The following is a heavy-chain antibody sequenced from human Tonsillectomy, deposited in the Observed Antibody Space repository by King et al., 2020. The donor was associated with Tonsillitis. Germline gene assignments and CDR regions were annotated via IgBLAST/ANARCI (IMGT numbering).Heavy chain of an antibody. CDR3: ARGARFFSAWYSFMFFDY. J-gene: IGHJ4*02. CDR2: IKQDGSEK. Sequence: VQLVESGGGLVQPGGSLRLSCAASGFTFSNYWMTWVRQAPGKGLEWGANIKQDGSEKYYVDSVKGRFTISRDNAKNSLYLQTNSLGTEDTAGYYCARGARFFSAWYSFMFFDYWGQGILVTVSS. V-gene: IGHV3-7*01. CDR1: GFTFSNYW. D-gene: IGHD6-19*01.